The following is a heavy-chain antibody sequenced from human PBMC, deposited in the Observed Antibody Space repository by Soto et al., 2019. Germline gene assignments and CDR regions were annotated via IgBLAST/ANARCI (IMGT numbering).Heavy chain of an antibody. V-gene: IGHV3-23*01. Sequence: EVQLLESGGGLVQPGGSLRLSCAASGFTFSSYAMSWVRQAPGKGLEWVSAISGSGGSTYYADSVKGRFTISRDNSKNTLYLQMNSLRAGDTAVYYGAKDGGRSSPPGGLNWFDPWGQGTLVTVSS. CDR3: AKDGGRSSPPGGLNWFDP. J-gene: IGHJ5*02. D-gene: IGHD6-6*01. CDR1: GFTFSSYA. CDR2: ISGSGGST.